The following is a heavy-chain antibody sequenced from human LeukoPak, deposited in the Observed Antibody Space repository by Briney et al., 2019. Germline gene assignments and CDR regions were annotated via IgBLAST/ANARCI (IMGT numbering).Heavy chain of an antibody. Sequence: GASVKVSCKASGGTFSSYAISWVRQAPGQGLEWMGRIIPILGIANYAQKFQGRVTITADKSTSTAYMELSSLRSEDTAVYYCATAIIRLGYFDYWGQGTLVTVSS. CDR1: GGTFSSYA. V-gene: IGHV1-69*04. J-gene: IGHJ4*02. CDR2: IIPILGIA. D-gene: IGHD1-1*01. CDR3: ATAIIRLGYFDY.